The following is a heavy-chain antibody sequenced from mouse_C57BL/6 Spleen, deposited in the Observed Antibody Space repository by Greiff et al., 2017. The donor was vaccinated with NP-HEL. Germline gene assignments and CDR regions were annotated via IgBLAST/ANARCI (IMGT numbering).Heavy chain of an antibody. V-gene: IGHV1-18*01. CDR2: INPNNGGT. J-gene: IGHJ4*01. CDR1: GYTFTDYN. D-gene: IGHD2-5*01. CDR3: ARSNYHGGVYYAMDY. Sequence: EVQLQQSGPELVKPGDSVKIPCKASGYTFTDYNMDWVKQSHGKSLEWIGDINPNNGGTIYNQKFKGKATLTVDKSSSTAYMELRSLTSEDTAVYYCARSNYHGGVYYAMDYWGQGTSVTVSS.